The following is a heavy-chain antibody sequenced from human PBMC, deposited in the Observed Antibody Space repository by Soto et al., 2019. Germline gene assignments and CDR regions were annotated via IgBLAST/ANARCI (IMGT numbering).Heavy chain of an antibody. CDR1: GFTFSSYA. CDR2: IGSAGDT. J-gene: IGHJ4*02. D-gene: IGHD7-27*01. CDR3: ARGYLGSFYY. Sequence: EVQLVESGGGLVQPGGSLRLSCAASGFTFSSYAVHWVRQPTGKGLEWVSVIGSAGDTYYPGSVKGRFTISRENAKNSLYLQMNSLRAEDTAVYYCARGYLGSFYYWGQGTLVTVSS. V-gene: IGHV3-13*01.